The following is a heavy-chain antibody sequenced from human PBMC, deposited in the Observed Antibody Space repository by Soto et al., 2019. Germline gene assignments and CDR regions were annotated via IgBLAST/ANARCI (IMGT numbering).Heavy chain of an antibody. Sequence: SETLSLTCTVSGGSISSYYWSWIRQPPGKGLEWIGYIYYSGSTNYNPSLKSRVTISVDTSKNQFSLKLSSVTAADTAVYYCARDRGTTMVRGVIYYYGMDVWGQGTTVTVSS. V-gene: IGHV4-59*01. J-gene: IGHJ6*02. D-gene: IGHD3-10*01. CDR2: IYYSGST. CDR1: GGSISSYY. CDR3: ARDRGTTMVRGVIYYYGMDV.